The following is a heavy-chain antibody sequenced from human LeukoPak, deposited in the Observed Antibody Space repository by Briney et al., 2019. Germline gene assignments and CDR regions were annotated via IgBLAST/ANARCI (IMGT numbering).Heavy chain of an antibody. J-gene: IGHJ4*02. CDR2: MFYSGNT. Sequence: SETLSLTCGVSGGSIISSSYYWGWIRQPPGKGLEWIASMFYSGNTYYNPSLKSRVTVSVDTTENQFSLKLSSVTAADTAVYYCARHVVGNYDLLSFDYWGQGSLVTVSS. CDR1: GGSIISSSYY. D-gene: IGHD2-21*01. CDR3: ARHVVGNYDLLSFDY. V-gene: IGHV4-39*01.